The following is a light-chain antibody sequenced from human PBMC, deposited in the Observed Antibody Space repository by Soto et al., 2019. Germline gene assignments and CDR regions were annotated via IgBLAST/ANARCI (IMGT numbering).Light chain of an antibody. V-gene: IGKV3-11*01. CDR2: DAS. J-gene: IGKJ1*01. CDR3: QQRSSWPRT. Sequence: EIVLTQSPATLSLSPWEVATLSCRASQSVGRFFAWYEQKSGQAPMLLIYDASNMATGITVRFSGSGSGTDLHLTLSSPEPEDPTLCYCQQRSSWPRTFGRGTKVEIK. CDR1: QSVGRF.